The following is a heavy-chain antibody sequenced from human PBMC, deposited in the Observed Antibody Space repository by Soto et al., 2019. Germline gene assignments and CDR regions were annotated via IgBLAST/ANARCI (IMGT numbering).Heavy chain of an antibody. CDR3: AHGSGYYPRSGWYFHL. CDR2: IYWDDDK. J-gene: IGHJ2*01. CDR1: GFSLSTSGVG. D-gene: IGHD3-22*01. V-gene: IGHV2-5*02. Sequence: QITLKESGPTLVKPTQTLTLTCTFSGFSLSTSGVGVGWIRQSPGKALEWLALIYWDDDKRYSPSLKSRLTMTKDTSQNPVVLTKTNIDPVDSATYYCAHGSGYYPRSGWYFHLWGRGPLVTVSS.